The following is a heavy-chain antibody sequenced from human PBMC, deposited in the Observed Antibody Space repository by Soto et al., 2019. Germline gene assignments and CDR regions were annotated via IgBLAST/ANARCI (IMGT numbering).Heavy chain of an antibody. D-gene: IGHD3-10*01. V-gene: IGHV4-38-2*02. Sequence: SETLSLTCTASGYSIISGCYWGWIRQPPGKRLEWIGSMYPTGSTYYNPSLKSRVTMSVDTSNNEFSLKLTSVTAADTAVYHCVRDLNYGLYYFDYWGQGTLVTVSS. CDR2: MYPTGST. CDR1: GYSIISGCY. CDR3: VRDLNYGLYYFDY. J-gene: IGHJ4*02.